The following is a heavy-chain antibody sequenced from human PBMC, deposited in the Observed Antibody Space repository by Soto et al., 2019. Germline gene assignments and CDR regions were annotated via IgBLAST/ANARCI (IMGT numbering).Heavy chain of an antibody. CDR1: GFTFSSYG. D-gene: IGHD1-26*01. J-gene: IGHJ6*02. Sequence: GGSLRLSCAASGFTFSSYGMHWVRQAPGKGLEWVAVISYDGSNKYYADSVKGRFTISRDNSKNTLYLQMNSLRAEDTAVYYCAKVPSRVGQYYYYYGMDVWGQGTTVTVSS. CDR3: AKVPSRVGQYYYYYGMDV. CDR2: ISYDGSNK. V-gene: IGHV3-30*18.